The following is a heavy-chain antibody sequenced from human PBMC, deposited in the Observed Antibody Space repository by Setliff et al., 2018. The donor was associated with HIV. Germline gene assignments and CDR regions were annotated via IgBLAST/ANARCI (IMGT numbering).Heavy chain of an antibody. CDR3: ATGYSSSWYGWGY. Sequence: GGSLRLSCAASGLNFVTYDMHWIRQAPGKGLESVSYIDSSGGTLYYADSVKGRFTISRDNAKKSLSLHINNLRTEDTAVYYCATGYSSSWYGWGYWGQGALVTVSS. V-gene: IGHV3-48*03. J-gene: IGHJ4*02. D-gene: IGHD6-13*01. CDR2: IDSSGGTL. CDR1: GLNFVTYD.